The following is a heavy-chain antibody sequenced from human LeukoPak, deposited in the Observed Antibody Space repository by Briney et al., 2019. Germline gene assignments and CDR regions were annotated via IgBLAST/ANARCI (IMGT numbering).Heavy chain of an antibody. Sequence: GGSLRLSCSASRFTFSNFNMHWVRQAPGKGLQFVSGITSDGGSVDYADSVRGRFTISRDNSKNTLYLRTTSLRVEDTALYYCVRGLYGLCCDYWGPGTLVTVSS. CDR3: VRGLYGLCCDY. J-gene: IGHJ4*02. V-gene: IGHV3-64D*06. CDR1: RFTFSNFN. D-gene: IGHD3-10*01. CDR2: ITSDGGSV.